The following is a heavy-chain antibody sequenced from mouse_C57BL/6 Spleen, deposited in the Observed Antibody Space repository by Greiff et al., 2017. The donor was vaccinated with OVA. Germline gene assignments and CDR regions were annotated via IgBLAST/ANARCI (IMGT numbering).Heavy chain of an antibody. V-gene: IGHV1-15*01. CDR1: GYTFTDYE. CDR2: IDPETGGT. Sequence: QVQLKQSGAELVRPGASVTLSCKASGYTFTDYEMHWVKQTPVHGLEWIGAIDPETGGTAYNQKFKGKAILTADKSSSTAYMELRSLTSEDSAVYYCTRLAVVADFDYWGRGTTLTVSS. D-gene: IGHD1-1*01. J-gene: IGHJ2*01. CDR3: TRLAVVADFDY.